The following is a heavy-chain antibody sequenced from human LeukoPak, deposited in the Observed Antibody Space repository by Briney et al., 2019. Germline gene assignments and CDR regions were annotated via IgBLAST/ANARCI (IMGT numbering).Heavy chain of an antibody. CDR1: GFTFSSYA. CDR3: ARDSAGEWYYPIDY. D-gene: IGHD3-16*01. CDR2: ISYDGSNK. V-gene: IGHV3-30*04. Sequence: GGSLRLSCAASGFTFSSYAMHWVRQAPGKGLEWVAVISYDGSNKYYADSVKGRFTISRDSAKNSLYLQMNSLRAEDTAVYYCARDSAGEWYYPIDYWGQGTLVTVSS. J-gene: IGHJ4*02.